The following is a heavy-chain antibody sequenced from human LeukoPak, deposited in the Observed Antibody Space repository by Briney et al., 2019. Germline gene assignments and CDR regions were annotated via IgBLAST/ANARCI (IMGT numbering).Heavy chain of an antibody. J-gene: IGHJ5*01. CDR3: AKPIGPRYGDYHNSCFDS. CDR1: GFTFSSYA. CDR2: ISTTT. Sequence: GGSLRLSCAASGFTFSSYAMSWIRQVPAKGLEWVSAISTTTYYADLVEGRFTISRDNSKNTLYLQMNSLRAEDTAVYYCAKPIGPRYGDYHNSCFDSRGQGTLVTVSS. D-gene: IGHD4-17*01. V-gene: IGHV3-23*01.